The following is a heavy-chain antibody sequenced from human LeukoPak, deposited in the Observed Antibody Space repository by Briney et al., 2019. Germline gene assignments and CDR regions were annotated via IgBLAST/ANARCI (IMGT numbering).Heavy chain of an antibody. CDR3: AKVDDSSGVDY. Sequence: GGSLRLSCAASGFTFSSYSMIWVRQAPGKGLEWVSSISSSSSYIYYADSVKGRFTISRDNAKNTLYLQMNSLRAEDTAVYYCAKVDDSSGVDYWGQGTLVTVSS. CDR2: ISSSSSYI. D-gene: IGHD3-22*01. CDR1: GFTFSSYS. V-gene: IGHV3-21*01. J-gene: IGHJ4*02.